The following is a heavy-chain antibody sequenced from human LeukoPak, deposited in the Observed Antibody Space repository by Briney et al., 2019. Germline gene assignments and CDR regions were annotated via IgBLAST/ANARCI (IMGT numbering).Heavy chain of an antibody. CDR2: ISAYNGNT. Sequence: ASVKVPCKASGYTFTSYGISWVRQAPGQGLEWMGWISAYNGNTNYAQKLQGRVTMTTDTSTSTAYMELRSLRSDDTAVYYCAGRNLNYGPGWVDPWGQGTLVTVSS. CDR3: AGRNLNYGPGWVDP. J-gene: IGHJ5*02. CDR1: GYTFTSYG. V-gene: IGHV1-18*01. D-gene: IGHD1-7*01.